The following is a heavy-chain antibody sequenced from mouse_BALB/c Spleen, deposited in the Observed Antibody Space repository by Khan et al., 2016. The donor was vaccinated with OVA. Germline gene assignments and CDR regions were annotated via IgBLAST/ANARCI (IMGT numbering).Heavy chain of an antibody. D-gene: IGHD4-1*01. V-gene: IGHV5-6*02. J-gene: IGHJ3*01. CDR1: GFTFSTYG. CDR2: INSDGYYT. CDR3: ANHLTGYFAY. Sequence: EVKLEESGGDLVKPGGSLRLSCAASGFTFSTYGMSWVRQFPDKRLEWVATINSDGYYTYYPDTVKGRFTISRKNAENTLYLQMSNLKTEDTAIYYCANHLTGYFAYGGQGTLVTVST.